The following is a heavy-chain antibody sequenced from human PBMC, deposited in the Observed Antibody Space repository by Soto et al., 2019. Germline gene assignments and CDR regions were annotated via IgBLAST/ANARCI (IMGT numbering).Heavy chain of an antibody. CDR3: ARVPPSNTGYCSGGSCYPYFDY. D-gene: IGHD2-15*01. J-gene: IGHJ4*02. CDR2: IYYSGST. Sequence: SETLSLTCTVSGGSISSGGYYWSWIRQHPGKGLEWIGYIYYSGSTYYNPSLKSRVTISADTSKNQFSLKLSSVTAADTAVYYCARVPPSNTGYCSGGSCYPYFDYWGQGTLVTVSS. V-gene: IGHV4-31*03. CDR1: GGSISSGGYY.